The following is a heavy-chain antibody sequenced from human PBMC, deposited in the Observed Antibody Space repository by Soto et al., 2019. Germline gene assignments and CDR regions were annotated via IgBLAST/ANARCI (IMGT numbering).Heavy chain of an antibody. CDR2: ISYDGSNK. Sequence: QVQLVESGGGVVQPGRSLRLSCAASGFTFSSYGMHWVRQAPGKGLEWVAVISYDGSNKYYADSVKGRFTISRDNSKNTLYLQINCLGAEDTAVYYCAKALTDCISTSCYYYYGMDVWGQGTTVTVSS. J-gene: IGHJ6*02. V-gene: IGHV3-30*18. CDR3: AKALTDCISTSCYYYYGMDV. CDR1: GFTFSSYG. D-gene: IGHD2-2*01.